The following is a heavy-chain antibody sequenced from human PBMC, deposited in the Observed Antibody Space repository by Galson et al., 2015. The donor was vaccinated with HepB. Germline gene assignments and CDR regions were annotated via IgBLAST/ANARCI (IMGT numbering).Heavy chain of an antibody. J-gene: IGHJ3*02. D-gene: IGHD5/OR15-5a*01. V-gene: IGHV3-33*08. CDR3: ARGGEDLYALGAFDI. CDR2: IWYDGSNK. CDR1: GFTFSSYG. Sequence: SLRLSCAASGFTFSSYGMHWVRQAPGKGLEWVAVIWYDGSNKYYADSVKGRFTISRDNSKNTLYLQMNSLRAEDTAVYYCARGGEDLYALGAFDIWGQGTMVTVTS.